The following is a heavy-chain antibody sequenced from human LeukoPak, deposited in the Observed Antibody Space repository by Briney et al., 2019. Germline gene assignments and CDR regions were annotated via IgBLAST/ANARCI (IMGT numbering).Heavy chain of an antibody. CDR2: ISSSSSYI. V-gene: IGHV3-21*01. CDR1: GFTFSSYS. CDR3: ARNRLGLLFDAFDI. Sequence: GGSLRLSCAASGFTFSSYSMNWVRQAPGKGLEWVSSISSSSSYIYYADSVKGRFTISRDNAKNSLYLQMNSLRAEDTAVYYCARNRLGLLFDAFDIWGQGTMVTVSS. D-gene: IGHD2/OR15-2a*01. J-gene: IGHJ3*02.